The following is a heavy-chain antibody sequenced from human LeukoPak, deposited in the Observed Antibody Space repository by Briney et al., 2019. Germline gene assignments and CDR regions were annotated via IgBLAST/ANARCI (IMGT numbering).Heavy chain of an antibody. J-gene: IGHJ3*02. D-gene: IGHD2-15*01. CDR1: GYTFTGYY. V-gene: IGHV1-2*02. Sequence: GASVKVSCKASGYTFTGYYMHWVRQAPGQGLEWMGWINPNSGGTNYAQKFQGRVTMTRDTSISTAYMELSRLRSDDTAVCYCARAGHIVVVLDAFDIWGQGTMVTVSS. CDR3: ARAGHIVVVLDAFDI. CDR2: INPNSGGT.